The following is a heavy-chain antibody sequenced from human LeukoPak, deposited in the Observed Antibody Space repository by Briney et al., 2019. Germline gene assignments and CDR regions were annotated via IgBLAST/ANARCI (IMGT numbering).Heavy chain of an antibody. D-gene: IGHD4-17*01. CDR1: GFTFSSYS. CDR3: ARGYGDYPVDPFDY. J-gene: IGHJ4*02. Sequence: GGSLRLSCAASGFTFSSYSMNWVRQAPGKGLEWVSYISSSSSTIYYADSVKGRFTISRDNAKNSLYLQMNSLRAEDSAVYYCARGYGDYPVDPFDYWGQGTLVTVSS. CDR2: ISSSSSTI. V-gene: IGHV3-48*04.